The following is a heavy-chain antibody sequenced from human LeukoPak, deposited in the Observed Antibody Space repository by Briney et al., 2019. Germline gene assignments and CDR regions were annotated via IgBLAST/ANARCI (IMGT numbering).Heavy chain of an antibody. CDR2: INHTGST. Sequence: SETLSLTCAVYGGSFSGYYWSWIRQPPGKGLEWIGEINHTGSTNYNPSLKSRVTISVDTSKNQFSLKLSSVTAADTAVYYCARGSITMVRGVITGGRNWFDPWGQGTLVTVSS. J-gene: IGHJ5*02. D-gene: IGHD3-10*01. V-gene: IGHV4-34*01. CDR3: ARGSITMVRGVITGGRNWFDP. CDR1: GGSFSGYY.